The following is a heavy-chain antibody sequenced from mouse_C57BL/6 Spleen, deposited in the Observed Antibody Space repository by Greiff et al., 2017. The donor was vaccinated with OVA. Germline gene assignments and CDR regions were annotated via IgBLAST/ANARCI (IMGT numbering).Heavy chain of an antibody. J-gene: IGHJ1*03. CDR1: GYTFTDYN. D-gene: IGHD1-1*01. CDR2: INPNNGGT. CDR3: ARSITTVVATPWYFDV. Sequence: VQLQQSGPELVKPGASVKIPCKASGYTFTDYNMDWVQQSHGKSLAWIGDINPNNGGTISNQKFKGKATLTVDKSSSTAYLELRSLTSGDTAVYYCARSITTVVATPWYFDVWGTGTTVTVSS. V-gene: IGHV1-18*01.